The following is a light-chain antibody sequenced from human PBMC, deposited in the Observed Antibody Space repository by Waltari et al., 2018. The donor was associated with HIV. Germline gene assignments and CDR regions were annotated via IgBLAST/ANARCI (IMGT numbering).Light chain of an antibody. J-gene: IGLJ2*01. CDR2: ENS. CDR1: SGSIASNY. CDR3: QSYDSNIVI. V-gene: IGLV6-57*03. Sequence: KFMLTQPHSVSESPGRTVTISCTRRSGSIASNYAPGYQPRPGRVPTTVIYENSQRPSGVPDRFSGSIDSSSNSASLTISGLKTEDEADYYCQSYDSNIVIFGGGTKLTVL.